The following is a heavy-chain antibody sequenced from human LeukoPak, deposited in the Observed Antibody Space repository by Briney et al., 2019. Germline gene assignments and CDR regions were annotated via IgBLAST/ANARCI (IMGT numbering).Heavy chain of an antibody. CDR1: GFTFSSYW. Sequence: PGGSLRLSCAASGFTFSSYWMSWVRQVPGKGLEWVANIGKDGSQKYYVDSVEGRFTISRDNAKNSLFLQISSLRAEDTALYYCARNSGWSFDYCGQGTLVTVSS. CDR2: IGKDGSQK. V-gene: IGHV3-7*01. CDR3: ARNSGWSFDY. D-gene: IGHD6-19*01. J-gene: IGHJ4*02.